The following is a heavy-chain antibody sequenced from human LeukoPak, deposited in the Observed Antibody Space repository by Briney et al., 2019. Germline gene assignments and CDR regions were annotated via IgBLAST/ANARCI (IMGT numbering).Heavy chain of an antibody. CDR2: IYHSGST. D-gene: IGHD1-26*01. J-gene: IGHJ5*02. CDR1: GGSISSSNW. CDR3: AKNGQSGFSFDP. V-gene: IGHV4-4*02. Sequence: PSGTLSLTCAVSGGSISSSNWWSWVRQPPGKGLEWIGEIYHSGSTNYNPSLKSRVTISADSSKNQFSLKLSSVTAADTAVYHCAKNGQSGFSFDPWGQGTLVTVSS.